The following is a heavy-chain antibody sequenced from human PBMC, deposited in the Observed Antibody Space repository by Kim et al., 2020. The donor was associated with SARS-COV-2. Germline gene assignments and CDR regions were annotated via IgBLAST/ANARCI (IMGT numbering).Heavy chain of an antibody. J-gene: IGHJ3*01. D-gene: IGHD2-2*01. CDR1: EFTFSSYA. CDR2: ISGHGDYT. CDR3: ARQGCSNSHCDGDRVADAFDF. Sequence: GGSLRLSCAASEFTFSSYAMSWVRQAPGKGLEWVSAISGHGDYTYYADSVKGPFTISRDNSKNTLYLQMNSLRVEDTAIYYCARQGCSNSHCDGDRVADAFDFWGQGTMVTVSS. V-gene: IGHV3-23*01.